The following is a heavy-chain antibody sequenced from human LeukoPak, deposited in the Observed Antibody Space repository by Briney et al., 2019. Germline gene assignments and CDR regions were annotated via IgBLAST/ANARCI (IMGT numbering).Heavy chain of an antibody. CDR3: AKEELSSGWSQSDY. CDR2: XXGTXGXT. Sequence: GGSLRLSCAXXGXXXXXXXXXXXXXAXGXXLXXVXAXXGTXGXTYYXDSXKGRXTISRDNSKNTLYLQMNSLRADDTXVYYCAKEELSSGWSQSDYWGQGTLVTVSS. CDR1: GXXXXXXX. J-gene: IGHJ4*02. D-gene: IGHD6-19*01. V-gene: IGHV3-23*01.